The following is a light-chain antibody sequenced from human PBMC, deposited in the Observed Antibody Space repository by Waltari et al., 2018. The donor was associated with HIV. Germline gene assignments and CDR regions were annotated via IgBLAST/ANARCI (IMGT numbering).Light chain of an antibody. J-gene: IGLJ2*01. V-gene: IGLV3-25*03. CDR3: QSADITNIWV. CDR1: SFPKQY. CDR2: SEN. Sequence: SSDLTQPPVVSLSLRKTARITCSGDSFPKQYVYWYQQKPGQAPGLIISSENERPSGVPDRFSGSRSGTKATATLTISGVQTEDEADYYCQSADITNIWVFGGGTKLTVL.